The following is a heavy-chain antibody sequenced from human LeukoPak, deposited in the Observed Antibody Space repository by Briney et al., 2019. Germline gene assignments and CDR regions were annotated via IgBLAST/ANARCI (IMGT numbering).Heavy chain of an antibody. CDR1: GGSFSGYY. V-gene: IGHV4-34*01. J-gene: IGHJ4*02. CDR3: ARPSAGAWGRGRFGY. CDR2: INHSGST. D-gene: IGHD5-24*01. Sequence: SETLSLTCAVYGGSFSGYYWSWIRQPPGKGLEWIGEINHSGSTNYNPSLKSRVTISVDTSKNQFPLKLSSVTAADTAVYYCARPSAGAWGRGRFGYWGQGTLVTVSS.